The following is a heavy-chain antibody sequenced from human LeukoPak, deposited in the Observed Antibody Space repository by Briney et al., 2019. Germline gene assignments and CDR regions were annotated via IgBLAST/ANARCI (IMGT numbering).Heavy chain of an antibody. V-gene: IGHV4-59*01. Sequence: PSETLSLTCTVSGGSISSYYWSWIRQPPGKGLEWIGYIYYSGSTNYNPSLKSRVTISVDTSKNQFSLKLSSVTAADTAVYYCARDRADFWSGYYGAWFDPWGQGTPVTVSS. CDR2: IYYSGST. CDR3: ARDRADFWSGYYGAWFDP. CDR1: GGSISSYY. J-gene: IGHJ5*02. D-gene: IGHD3-3*01.